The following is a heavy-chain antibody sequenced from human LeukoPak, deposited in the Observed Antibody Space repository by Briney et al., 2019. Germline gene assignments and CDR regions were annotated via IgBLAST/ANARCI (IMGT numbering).Heavy chain of an antibody. D-gene: IGHD3-22*01. CDR1: GFTFSSYS. Sequence: GGSLRLSCAASGFTFSSYSMNWVRQAPGKGLEGVSYISSSSSTIYYADAVKGRFTISRDNAKNSLYLQMNSLRAEDTAVYYCARDHRGSPNYDSSGPLDYWGQGTLVTVSS. CDR2: ISSSSSTI. CDR3: ARDHRGSPNYDSSGPLDY. J-gene: IGHJ4*02. V-gene: IGHV3-48*01.